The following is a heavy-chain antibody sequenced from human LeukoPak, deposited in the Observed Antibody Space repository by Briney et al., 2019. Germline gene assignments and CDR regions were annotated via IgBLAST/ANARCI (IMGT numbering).Heavy chain of an antibody. CDR2: IYHSGST. Sequence: SETLSLTCTVSGASISSSSYYWTWIRQPPGKGLEWIGYIYHSGSTYYNPSLKSRVTISVDTSKNQFSLKLSSVTAADTAVYYCARDPFSVVALNYYYYGMDVWGQGTTVTVSS. J-gene: IGHJ6*02. D-gene: IGHD2-2*01. V-gene: IGHV4-30-4*01. CDR3: ARDPFSVVALNYYYYGMDV. CDR1: GASISSSSYY.